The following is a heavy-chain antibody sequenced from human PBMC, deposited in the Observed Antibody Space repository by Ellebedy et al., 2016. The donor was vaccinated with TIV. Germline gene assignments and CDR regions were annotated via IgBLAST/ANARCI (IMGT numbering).Heavy chain of an antibody. V-gene: IGHV3-74*01. CDR2: IKSDGSST. CDR3: VRASPYSSSWD. D-gene: IGHD6-13*01. Sequence: GESLKISCAASGFTFSSYWMNWVRQAPGKGLVWVSHIKSDGSSTNYADSVKGRFTISRDNAKNTLFLQMNSLRAEDTAVYYCVRASPYSSSWDWGQGTLVTVSS. J-gene: IGHJ4*02. CDR1: GFTFSSYW.